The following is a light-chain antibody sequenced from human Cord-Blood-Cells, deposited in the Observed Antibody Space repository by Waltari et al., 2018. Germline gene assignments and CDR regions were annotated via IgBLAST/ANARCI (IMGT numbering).Light chain of an antibody. J-gene: IGKJ2*03. CDR2: AAS. CDR1: QSISSY. V-gene: IGKV1-39*01. Sequence: DIKMTQSPSSLPASVGERVTITCRASQSISSYLNWYQQKPGKAPKLLIYAASSLESGVPSRFSGSGSGTDFTLTISSLQPEDFATYYCQQSYSTPYSFGQGTKLEIK. CDR3: QQSYSTPYS.